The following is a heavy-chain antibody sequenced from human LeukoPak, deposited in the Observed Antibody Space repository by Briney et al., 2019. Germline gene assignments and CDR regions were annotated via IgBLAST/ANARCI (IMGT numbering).Heavy chain of an antibody. CDR1: GFTFSSYN. CDR3: ARARGGSCSSTNCQGFFFDY. V-gene: IGHV3-21*01. D-gene: IGHD2-2*01. CDR2: ISSSSSYI. Sequence: GGSLRLSCAASGFTFSSYNMNWVCQAPGKGLEWVSSISSSSSYIYYADSMKGRFTISRDNAKNSLYLQMYSLRAEDTAVYYCARARGGSCSSTNCQGFFFDYWGQGTLVTVSS. J-gene: IGHJ4*02.